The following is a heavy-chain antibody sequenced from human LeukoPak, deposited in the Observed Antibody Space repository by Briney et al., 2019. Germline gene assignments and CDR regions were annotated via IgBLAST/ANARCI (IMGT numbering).Heavy chain of an antibody. J-gene: IGHJ5*02. D-gene: IGHD6-19*01. CDR2: INPNSGGT. CDR3: ARDPIPIVAVAGGNWFDP. Sequence: ASVKVSCKASGYTFSGYYMNWVRQAPGQGLEWMGWINPNSGGTKYAQKFQGRVTMTRDTSISTAYMELSSLRSDDTAVYYCARDPIPIVAVAGGNWFDPWGQGTVVTVSS. CDR1: GYTFSGYY. V-gene: IGHV1-2*02.